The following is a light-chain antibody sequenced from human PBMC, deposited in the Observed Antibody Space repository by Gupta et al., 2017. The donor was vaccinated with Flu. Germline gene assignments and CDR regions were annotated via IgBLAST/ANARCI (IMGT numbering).Light chain of an antibody. V-gene: IGKV3-15*01. Sequence: GESATLSCRASETVSDNLAWYQQKPGQSPRLLIYRASTRATDIPARFSGSGSGTEFTLTISSLQSEDFAIYYCQQYNIWPLWTFGQGTKVQIK. CDR1: ETVSDN. CDR2: RAS. J-gene: IGKJ1*01. CDR3: QQYNIWPLWT.